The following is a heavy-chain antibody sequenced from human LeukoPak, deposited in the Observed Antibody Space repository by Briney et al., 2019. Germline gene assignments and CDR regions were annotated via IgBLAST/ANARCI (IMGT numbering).Heavy chain of an antibody. D-gene: IGHD2-15*01. CDR3: ARDPLDCSGGSCSDY. Sequence: SVKVSCKASGGTFNSYAISWVRQAPGQGLEWMGRIIPIFGTANYAQKFQGRVTITTDESTSTAYMELSSLRSEDTAVYYCARDPLDCSGGSCSDYWGQGTLVTFSS. CDR2: IIPIFGTA. J-gene: IGHJ4*02. V-gene: IGHV1-69*05. CDR1: GGTFNSYA.